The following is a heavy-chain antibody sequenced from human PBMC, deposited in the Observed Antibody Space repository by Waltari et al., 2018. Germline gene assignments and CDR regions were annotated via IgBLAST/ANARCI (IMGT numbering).Heavy chain of an antibody. V-gene: IGHV1-69*01. CDR1: GGISSRSA. J-gene: IGHJ4*02. CDR2: IIPIFGTA. D-gene: IGHD3-22*01. Sequence: QVQQVQSGAAVKKPGSSVKDSCKASGGISSRSAISWVRQAPGQGLEWMGGIIPIFGTANYAQKFPVRVTITADESTSTAYMELGSLRSEYTAVYYCARYDSRGTRGHCWGQGTLVTVSS. CDR3: ARYDSRGTRGHC.